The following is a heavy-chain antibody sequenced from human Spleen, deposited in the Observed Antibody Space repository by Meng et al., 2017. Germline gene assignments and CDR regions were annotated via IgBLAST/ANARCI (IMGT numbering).Heavy chain of an antibody. J-gene: IGHJ4*02. CDR3: ARHNSGIEG. Sequence: GGSLRLSCQVSGYSFTTSWIAWVRQMPGNGLEWVGVIYGGDSNTVYSPSFQGQVTISVDKSISTAYLQWNSLKASDSAMYYCARHNSGIEGWGQGTLVTVSS. CDR2: IYGGDSNT. V-gene: IGHV5-51*01. CDR1: GYSFTTSW. D-gene: IGHD6-19*01.